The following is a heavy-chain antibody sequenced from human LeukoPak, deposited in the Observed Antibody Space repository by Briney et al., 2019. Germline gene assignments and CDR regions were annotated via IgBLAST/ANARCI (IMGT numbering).Heavy chain of an antibody. D-gene: IGHD6-13*01. CDR1: GFTFSSYS. J-gene: IGHJ6*02. CDR3: ARGSSWYQDSYYYYGMDV. CDR2: IGSSSSYI. Sequence: GGSLRLSCAASGFTFSSYSMNWVRQAPGKGLEWVSSIGSSSSYIYYADSVKGRFTISRDNAKNSLYLQMNSLRAEDTAVYYCARGSSWYQDSYYYYGMDVWGQGTTVTVSS. V-gene: IGHV3-21*01.